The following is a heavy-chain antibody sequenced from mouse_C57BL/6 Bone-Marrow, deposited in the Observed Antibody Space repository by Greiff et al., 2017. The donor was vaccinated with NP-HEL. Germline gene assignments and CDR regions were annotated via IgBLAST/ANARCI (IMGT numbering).Heavy chain of an antibody. CDR2: IYPGDGDT. Sequence: QVQLKESGPELVKPGASVKISCKASGYAFSSSWMNWVKQRPGKGLEWIGRIYPGDGDTNYNGKFKGKATLTADKSSSTAYMQLSSLTSEDSAVYVCARRNYVAMDYWGQGTSVTVSS. CDR3: ARRNYVAMDY. CDR1: GYAFSSSW. D-gene: IGHD2-1*01. V-gene: IGHV1-82*01. J-gene: IGHJ4*01.